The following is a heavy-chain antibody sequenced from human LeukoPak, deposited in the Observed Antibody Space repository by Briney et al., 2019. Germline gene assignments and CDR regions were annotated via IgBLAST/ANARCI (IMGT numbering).Heavy chain of an antibody. CDR1: GFTIGTAW. J-gene: IGHJ6*04. CDR2: IKSEGEGATT. Sequence: PGVSLRLSCVSSGFTIGTAWMSWVRQAPGKGLEWLGHIKSEGEGATTDYAAPAKGRFDISRDDSKNMIYLQMSSLKIDDTAIYYCIAHFPYFYGFDVWGKGTTVTVSS. V-gene: IGHV3-15*01. D-gene: IGHD3-3*02. CDR3: IAHFPYFYGFDV.